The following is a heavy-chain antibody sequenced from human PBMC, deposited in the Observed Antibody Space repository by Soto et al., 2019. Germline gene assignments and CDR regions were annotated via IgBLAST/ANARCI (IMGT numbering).Heavy chain of an antibody. D-gene: IGHD3-10*01. Sequence: SETLSLTCAVSGGSISSSNWWSWVRQPPGKGLEWIGEIYHSGSTNYNPSLKSRVTISVDKSKNKFSLKLSSVTAAYTAVYYCARIGPPYGSGSYSPSVYGMAVWGQGTTVTVSS. V-gene: IGHV4-4*02. CDR2: IYHSGST. J-gene: IGHJ6*02. CDR3: ARIGPPYGSGSYSPSVYGMAV. CDR1: GGSISSSNW.